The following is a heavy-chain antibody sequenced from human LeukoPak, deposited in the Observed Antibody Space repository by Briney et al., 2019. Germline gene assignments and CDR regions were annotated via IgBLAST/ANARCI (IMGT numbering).Heavy chain of an antibody. CDR3: AKGGYFSYDM. V-gene: IGHV3-23*01. CDR1: GFTFSTYD. D-gene: IGHD5-18*01. J-gene: IGHJ3*02. Sequence: GGSLRLYCAASGFTFSTYDMSWVRQTPGKGLEWVSAISGTHAGRQGTTYYADSVKGRFTISRDDSKNTLYLQMHSLRAEDTAIYFCAKGGYFSYDMWGQGTKVTVSP. CDR2: ISGTHAGRQGTT.